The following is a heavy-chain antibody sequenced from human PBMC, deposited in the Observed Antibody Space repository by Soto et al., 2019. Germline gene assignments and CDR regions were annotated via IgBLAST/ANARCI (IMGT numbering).Heavy chain of an antibody. J-gene: IGHJ5*02. CDR2: IVVGSGNT. CDR1: GFTFTSSA. Sequence: ASVKVSCKASGFTFTSSAVQWVRQARGQRLEWIGWIVVGSGNTNYAQKFQERVTITRDMSTSTAYMELSSLRSEDTAVYYCAAGRATVVTPEWEQHWFDPWGQGTLVTVSS. V-gene: IGHV1-58*01. CDR3: AAGRATVVTPEWEQHWFDP. D-gene: IGHD1-26*01.